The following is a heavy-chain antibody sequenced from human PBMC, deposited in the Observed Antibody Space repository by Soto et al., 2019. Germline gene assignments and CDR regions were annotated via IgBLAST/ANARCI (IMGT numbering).Heavy chain of an antibody. V-gene: IGHV4-4*02. Sequence: QVQLQESGPGLVKPSGTLSLTCTVSGGSISTTNWWTWVRQPPGKGLQWIGELYHSGSTNYSPSLKGRVTMSVDKSKNQFSLKLNYVNAADTAVYYCARGESDDGGHSVGWCFDLWGRGSLVSVSS. CDR1: GGSISTTNW. CDR2: LYHSGST. CDR3: ARGESDDGGHSVGWCFDL. D-gene: IGHD4-17*01. J-gene: IGHJ2*01.